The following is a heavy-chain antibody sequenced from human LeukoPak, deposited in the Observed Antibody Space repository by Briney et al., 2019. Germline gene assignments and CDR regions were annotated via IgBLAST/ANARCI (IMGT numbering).Heavy chain of an antibody. CDR3: ARARDGYSPLDY. CDR2: TSYTGST. CDR1: GGSFSGYY. Sequence: SETLSLTCAVYGGSFSGYYWSWIRQSPGKGLEYIGYTSYTGSTNYNPSLKSRVTISVDTSKNQFSLKLTFVTAADTAIYYCARARDGYSPLDYWGQGTLVTISS. J-gene: IGHJ4*02. D-gene: IGHD5-24*01. V-gene: IGHV4-59*01.